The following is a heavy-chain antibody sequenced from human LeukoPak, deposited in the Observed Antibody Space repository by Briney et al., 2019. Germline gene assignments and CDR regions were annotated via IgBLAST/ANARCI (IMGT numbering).Heavy chain of an antibody. D-gene: IGHD1-20*01. CDR1: GGSISGYY. J-gene: IGHJ6*02. CDR2: IYYNGIS. Sequence: SETLSLTCTVSGGSISGYYWSWIRQPPGKGLEWIAYIYYNGISNYNPSLKSRVIISVDSSKNQFSLKLTSVTAADTAVYYCAKVLTGTGGSMDVWGQGTTVTVSS. V-gene: IGHV4-59*01. CDR3: AKVLTGTGGSMDV.